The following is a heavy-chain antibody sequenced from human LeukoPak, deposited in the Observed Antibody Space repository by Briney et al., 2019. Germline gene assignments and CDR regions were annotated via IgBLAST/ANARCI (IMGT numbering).Heavy chain of an antibody. CDR3: ARIAAAAYGGAYYFDY. J-gene: IGHJ4*02. CDR2: ITDNGVST. Sequence: GGSLRLSCAASGFTFSTYAMNWVCQAPGKGLEWVSAITDNGVSTYYADSVKGRFTISRDNSKNTLYLQMNSLRVEDTAIYYCARIAAAAYGGAYYFDYWGQGTLVTVSS. V-gene: IGHV3-23*01. CDR1: GFTFSTYA. D-gene: IGHD6-13*01.